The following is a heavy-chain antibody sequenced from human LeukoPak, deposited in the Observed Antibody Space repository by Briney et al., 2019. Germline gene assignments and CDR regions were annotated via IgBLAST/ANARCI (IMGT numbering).Heavy chain of an antibody. CDR3: ATHERSTWYGDLDY. CDR2: IRSKANSYAT. V-gene: IGHV3-73*01. J-gene: IGHJ4*02. Sequence: GGSLRLSCAASGFTFSGSAMHWVRQASGKGLEWVGRIRSKANSYATAYAASVKGRFTISRDDSKNTAYLQMNSLKTEDTAVYYCATHERSTWYGDLDYWGQGTLVTVSS. D-gene: IGHD6-13*01. CDR1: GFTFSGSA.